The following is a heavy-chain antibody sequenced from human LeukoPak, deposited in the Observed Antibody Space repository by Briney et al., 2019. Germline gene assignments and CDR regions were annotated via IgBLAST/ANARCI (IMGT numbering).Heavy chain of an antibody. CDR3: ARVLYSSGWYDY. CDR1: GYTFTGYY. CDR2: INPNSGGT. D-gene: IGHD6-19*01. J-gene: IGHJ4*02. V-gene: IGHV1-2*02. Sequence: GASVKVSCKASGYTFTGYYMHWVRQAPGQGLEWMGWINPNSGGTNYAQKFQGRVTMTRDTSISTAYMALSRLRSDDTAVYYCARVLYSSGWYDYWGQGTLVTVSS.